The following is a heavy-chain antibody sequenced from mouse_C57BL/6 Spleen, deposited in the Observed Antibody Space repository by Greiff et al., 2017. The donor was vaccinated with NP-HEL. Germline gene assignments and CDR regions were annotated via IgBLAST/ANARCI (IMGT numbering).Heavy chain of an antibody. J-gene: IGHJ2*01. CDR1: GYTFTSYW. CDR2: IDPSDSYT. V-gene: IGHV1-69*01. D-gene: IGHD2-14*01. CDR3: AREDRGNYGDY. Sequence: QVQLQQPGAELVMPGASVKLSCKASGYTFTSYWMHWVKQRPGQGLEWIGEIDPSDSYTNYNQKFKGQSTLTVDKSSSTAYMQLSSLTSEDSAVYYCAREDRGNYGDYWGQGTTLTVSS.